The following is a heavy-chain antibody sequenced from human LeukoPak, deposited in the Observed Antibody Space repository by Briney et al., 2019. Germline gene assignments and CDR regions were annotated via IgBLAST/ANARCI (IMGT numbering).Heavy chain of an antibody. Sequence: SETLSLTCTVSGGSISSYYWSWIRQPAGKGLEWIGRIYTSGSTNYNPSLKSRVTMSVDTSKNQFSLKLSSVTAADTAVYYCARFSGTPHYYYYYMGVWGKGTTVTVSS. J-gene: IGHJ6*03. CDR3: ARFSGTPHYYYYYMGV. D-gene: IGHD1-14*01. CDR2: IYTSGST. V-gene: IGHV4-4*07. CDR1: GGSISSYY.